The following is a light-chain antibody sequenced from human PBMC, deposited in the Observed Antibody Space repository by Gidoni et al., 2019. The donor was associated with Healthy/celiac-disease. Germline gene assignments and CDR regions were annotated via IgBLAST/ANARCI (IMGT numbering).Light chain of an antibody. V-gene: IGKV1-39*01. J-gene: IGKJ1*01. Sequence: IQMTQSPSSLSASVGDRVTITCRSSKSISSYLNWYQQKPGKAPKLLIYAASRLQSGVPSRFSGSGAGTDFTLTISSLQPEDFATYYCQQSYSTPRTFGQGTKVEIK. CDR3: QQSYSTPRT. CDR1: KSISSY. CDR2: AAS.